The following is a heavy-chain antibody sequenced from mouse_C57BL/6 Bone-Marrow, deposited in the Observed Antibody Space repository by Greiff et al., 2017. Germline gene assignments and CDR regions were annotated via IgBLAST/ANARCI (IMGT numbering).Heavy chain of an antibody. D-gene: IGHD1-1*01. CDR2: IHPNSGST. CDR1: GYTFTSYW. V-gene: IGHV1-64*01. J-gene: IGHJ4*01. Sequence: VKLQQPGAELVKPGASVKLSCKASGYTFTSYWMHWVKQRPGQGLEWIGMIHPNSGSTNYNEKFKSKATLTVDKSSSTAYMQLSSLTSEDSAVYYCARSLIYYYGSSYVYAMDYWGQGTSVTVSS. CDR3: ARSLIYYYGSSYVYAMDY.